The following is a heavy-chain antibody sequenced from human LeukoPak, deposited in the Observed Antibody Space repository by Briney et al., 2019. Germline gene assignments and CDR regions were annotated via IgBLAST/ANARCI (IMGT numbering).Heavy chain of an antibody. CDR2: IYHSGST. V-gene: IGHV4-38-2*02. CDR3: ARSPEWVDY. CDR1: GYSISSGYY. J-gene: IGHJ4*02. D-gene: IGHD1-14*01. Sequence: PSETLSLTCTVSGYSISSGYYWGWIRQPPGKGLEWIGSIYHSGSTYYNPSLKSRVTISVDTSKNQFSLKLSSVTAADTAVYYCARSPEWVDYWGQGTLVTVSS.